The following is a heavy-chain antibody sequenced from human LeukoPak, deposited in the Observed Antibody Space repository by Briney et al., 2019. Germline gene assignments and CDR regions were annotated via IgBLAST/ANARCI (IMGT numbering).Heavy chain of an antibody. CDR2: INPTGGST. CDR1: GYTFTSYY. CDR3: ARSQYYGMDV. V-gene: IGHV1-46*01. Sequence: ASVKVSFKASGYTFTSYYMHWVRQAPGQGLEWMGMINPTGGSTSNAQKFQGRVTMTRDTSTSTVYMELSSLRSEDTAVYYCARSQYYGMDVWGQGTTVTVSS. J-gene: IGHJ6*02.